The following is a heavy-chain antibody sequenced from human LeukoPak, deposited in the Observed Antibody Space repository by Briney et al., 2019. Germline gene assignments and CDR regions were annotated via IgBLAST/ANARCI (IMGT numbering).Heavy chain of an antibody. Sequence: SGGSLRFSCAASGFTFTNAWMNWVRQAPGKGLAWVGRIKSKGDGETTDYAAPVKGRFTMSRGDSKTTVYLQMNYLEAEDTAVYYCTTDLGLTMIRGVIVSWGQGALVTVSS. J-gene: IGHJ5*01. D-gene: IGHD3-10*01. V-gene: IGHV3-15*01. CDR2: IKSKGDGETT. CDR3: TTDLGLTMIRGVIVS. CDR1: GFTFTNAW.